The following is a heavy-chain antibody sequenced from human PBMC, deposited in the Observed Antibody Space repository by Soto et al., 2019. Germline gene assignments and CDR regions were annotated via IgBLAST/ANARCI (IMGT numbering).Heavy chain of an antibody. Sequence: QVQLVESGGGVVQPGRSLRLSCAASGFIFSGYAMHWVRQAPGKGLEWVALISYDGSNKYYADSVKGRFTISRDSSKNTMYLQMNSLRAEDTAVFYCARGSGVYSYYGVDVWGQGTTVTVSS. CDR3: ARGSGVYSYYGVDV. CDR2: ISYDGSNK. J-gene: IGHJ6*02. CDR1: GFIFSGYA. D-gene: IGHD3-3*01. V-gene: IGHV3-30-3*01.